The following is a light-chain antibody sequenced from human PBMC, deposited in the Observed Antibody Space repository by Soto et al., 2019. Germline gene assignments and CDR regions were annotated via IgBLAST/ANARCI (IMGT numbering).Light chain of an antibody. V-gene: IGKV3-20*01. CDR2: DAS. Sequence: EIVLTQSPGTLSLSPGERATLSCRASQSVSSSYLAWYQQKPGQAPRLLIYDASRATGIPDRFSASGSGTDFTLTITRLEPEAFALYYCQHYGTSALFGPGTKVDI. J-gene: IGKJ3*01. CDR3: QHYGTSAL. CDR1: QSVSSSY.